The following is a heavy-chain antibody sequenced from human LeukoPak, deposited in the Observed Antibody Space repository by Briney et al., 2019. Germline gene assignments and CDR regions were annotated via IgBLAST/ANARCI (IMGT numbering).Heavy chain of an antibody. Sequence: GGSLRLSCAASGFTFSSYEMNWVRQAPGKGLEWVSYISSSGSTIHYADSVKGRFTISRDNAKNSLYLQMNSLRAEDTAVYYCARDRLTIFGEHFDYWGQGTLVTVSS. CDR3: ARDRLTIFGEHFDY. CDR1: GFTFSSYE. V-gene: IGHV3-48*03. J-gene: IGHJ4*02. D-gene: IGHD3-3*01. CDR2: ISSSGSTI.